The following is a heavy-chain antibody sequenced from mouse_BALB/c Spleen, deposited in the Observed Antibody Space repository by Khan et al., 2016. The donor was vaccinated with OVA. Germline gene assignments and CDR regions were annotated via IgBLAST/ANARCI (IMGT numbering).Heavy chain of an antibody. CDR3: ARSLHYGSSTWFAY. V-gene: IGHV1-69*02. CDR1: GYPLTSYW. Sequence: QVQLQQPGAELVKPGASVQLSCKAAGYPLTSYWLHWVKQRPGQGLEWIGEIDPSDSYTNYNQKFKAKATVTVDKSSSTTYMQLSSLTSEDSAVYYCARSLHYGSSTWFAYWGQGTLVTVSA. J-gene: IGHJ3*01. D-gene: IGHD1-1*01. CDR2: IDPSDSYT.